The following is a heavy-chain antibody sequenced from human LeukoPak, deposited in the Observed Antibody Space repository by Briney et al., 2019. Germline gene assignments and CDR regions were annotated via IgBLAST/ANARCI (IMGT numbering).Heavy chain of an antibody. Sequence: PSETLSLTCAVYGGSFSGYYWSWIRQPPGKGLEWIGEINRSGSTNYNPSLKSRVTVSVDTSKDQFSLKLSSVTAADTAVYYCARGGYCSGGSCHFCDYWGQGTLVTVSS. CDR2: INRSGST. CDR1: GGSFSGYY. V-gene: IGHV4-34*01. CDR3: ARGGYCSGGSCHFCDY. D-gene: IGHD2-15*01. J-gene: IGHJ4*02.